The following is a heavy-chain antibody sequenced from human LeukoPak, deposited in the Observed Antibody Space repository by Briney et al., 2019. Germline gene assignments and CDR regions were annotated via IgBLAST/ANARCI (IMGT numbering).Heavy chain of an antibody. Sequence: GASVKVSCKASGYTFTSYGISWVRQAPGQGLEWMGWISAYNGNTNYAQKLQGRVTMTTDTSTSTAYMELRSLRSDDTAVYYCARGRITIFGVVLNWFDPWGQGTLVTVSS. V-gene: IGHV1-18*01. J-gene: IGHJ5*02. CDR2: ISAYNGNT. CDR1: GYTFTSYG. CDR3: ARGRITIFGVVLNWFDP. D-gene: IGHD3-3*01.